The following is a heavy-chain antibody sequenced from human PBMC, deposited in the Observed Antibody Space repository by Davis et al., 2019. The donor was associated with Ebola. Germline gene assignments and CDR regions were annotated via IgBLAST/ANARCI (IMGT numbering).Heavy chain of an antibody. CDR2: IYYSGST. D-gene: IGHD3-10*01. CDR3: ARDRVTMVRGVIRWFDP. CDR1: GGSISSYY. Sequence: MPSETLSLTCTVSGGSISSYYWSWIRQPPGKGLEWIGYIYYSGSTNYNPSLKSRVIISVDTSKNQFSLKLSSVTAAYTAVYYCARDRVTMVRGVIRWFDPWGQGTLVTVSS. V-gene: IGHV4-59*01. J-gene: IGHJ5*02.